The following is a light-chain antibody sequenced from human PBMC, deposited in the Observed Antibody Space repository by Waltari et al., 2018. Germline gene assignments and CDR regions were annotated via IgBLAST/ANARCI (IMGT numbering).Light chain of an antibody. V-gene: IGLV2-8*01. J-gene: IGLJ2*01. CDR2: EVS. CDR1: SSDVGGYNY. CDR3: TSYAGSYVI. Sequence: QSALTRPPSASGSPGQSGTISCSGTSSDVGGYNYVSWYQPYPGKVPKLMIYEVSKRPSGVPDRFSGSKSGNTASLTVSGLQAEDEADYYCTSYAGSYVIFGGGTKLTVL.